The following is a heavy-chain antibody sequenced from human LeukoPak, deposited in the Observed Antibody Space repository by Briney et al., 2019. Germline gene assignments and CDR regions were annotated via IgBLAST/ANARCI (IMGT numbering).Heavy chain of an antibody. V-gene: IGHV3-33*01. D-gene: IGHD3-3*01. CDR1: GFSLSNYA. CDR3: ARDPGLRLDS. CDR2: IWYDGSNE. J-gene: IGHJ4*02. Sequence: TGGSLILSCAASGFSLSNYAMHWVRQTPGKGLEWVAVIWYDGSNEYYSEFVKGRFAISRDTSRNTLYLQMNNVRAEDTAVYFCARDPGLRLDSWGQGTLVTVS.